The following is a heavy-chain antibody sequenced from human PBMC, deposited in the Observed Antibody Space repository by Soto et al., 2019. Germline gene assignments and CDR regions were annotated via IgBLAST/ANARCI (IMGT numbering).Heavy chain of an antibody. CDR2: IYYSGST. V-gene: IGHV4-39*01. CDR1: GGSISSSSYY. J-gene: IGHJ4*02. CDR3: ARRAKDLRFLEWLLYYFDY. Sequence: SETLSLTCTVSGGSISSSSYYWGWIRQPPGKGLEWIGSIYYSGSTYYNPSLESRVTISVDTSKNQFSLKLSSVTAADTAVYYCARRAKDLRFLEWLLYYFDYWGQGTLVTVSS. D-gene: IGHD3-3*01.